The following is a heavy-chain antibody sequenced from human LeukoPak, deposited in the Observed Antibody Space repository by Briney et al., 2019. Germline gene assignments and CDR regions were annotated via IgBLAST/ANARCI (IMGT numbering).Heavy chain of an antibody. CDR2: ISGSGGST. CDR3: AKEYCSGGSCPFDP. D-gene: IGHD2-15*01. Sequence: PGGSLRLSCAASGFTVSSNYMSWVRQAPGKGLEWVSAISGSGGSTYYADSVKGRFTISRDNSKNTLYLQMNSLRAEDTAVYYCAKEYCSGGSCPFDPWGQGTLVTVSS. CDR1: GFTVSSNY. V-gene: IGHV3-23*01. J-gene: IGHJ5*02.